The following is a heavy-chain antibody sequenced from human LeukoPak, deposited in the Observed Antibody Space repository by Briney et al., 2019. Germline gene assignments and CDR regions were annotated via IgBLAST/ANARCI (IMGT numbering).Heavy chain of an antibody. CDR1: GFTFSSYA. CDR3: ARDGASYTNGICYHSWYFDL. CDR2: ISCDGSNE. V-gene: IGHV3-30*04. Sequence: PGGSLRLSCAASGFTFSSYAVHWVRQAPGKGLEWVAFISCDGSNEYYADSVKGRFTISRDKSKNTLYLQMRSLRAEDTAVYYCARDGASYTNGICYHSWYFDLWGRGTLVSVSS. D-gene: IGHD2-8*01. J-gene: IGHJ2*01.